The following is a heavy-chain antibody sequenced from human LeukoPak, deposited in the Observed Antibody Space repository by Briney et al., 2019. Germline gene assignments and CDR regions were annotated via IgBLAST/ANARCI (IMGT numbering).Heavy chain of an antibody. Sequence: GGSLRLSCAASGFTFSSYAMSWVRQAPGKGLEWVSAISGSGGGTYYADSVKGRFTISRDNSKNTLYLQMNSLRAEDTAVYYCAKRYYDSSGYYLNWGQGTLVTVSS. CDR3: AKRYYDSSGYYLN. CDR1: GFTFSSYA. V-gene: IGHV3-23*01. D-gene: IGHD3-22*01. J-gene: IGHJ4*02. CDR2: ISGSGGGT.